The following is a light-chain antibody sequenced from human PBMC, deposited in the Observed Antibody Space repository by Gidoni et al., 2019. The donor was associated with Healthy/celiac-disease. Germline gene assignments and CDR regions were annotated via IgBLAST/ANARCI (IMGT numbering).Light chain of an antibody. V-gene: IGKV4-1*01. CDR1: QSVLYTSNNENY. CDR3: QQYYSTPDT. Sequence: DIVMTQSPDSLAVSLGERATINCKSSQSVLYTSNNENYLAWYQQKPGQPPKLLMYWASTLESGVPDRFSGSGSGTDFTLTISSLQAEDVAVYYCQQYYSTPDTFGQGTKLGIK. J-gene: IGKJ2*01. CDR2: WAS.